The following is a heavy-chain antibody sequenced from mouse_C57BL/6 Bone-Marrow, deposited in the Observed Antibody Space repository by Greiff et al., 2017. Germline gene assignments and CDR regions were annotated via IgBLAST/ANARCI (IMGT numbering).Heavy chain of an antibody. V-gene: IGHV1-26*01. Sequence: EVQLQQSGPELVKPGASVKISCKASGYTFPDYYMNLVKQSHGKSFEWIGDINPNNGGTSYNQKFKGKATLTVDKSSSTAYMELRSLTSEDSAVYCCAKKLYWGQGTLVTVSA. CDR1: GYTFPDYY. CDR3: AKKLY. CDR2: INPNNGGT. J-gene: IGHJ3*01.